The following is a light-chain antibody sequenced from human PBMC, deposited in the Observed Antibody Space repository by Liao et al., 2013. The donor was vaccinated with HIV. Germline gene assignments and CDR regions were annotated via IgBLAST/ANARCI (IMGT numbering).Light chain of an antibody. CDR3: QVWDSSSDHPEGV. J-gene: IGLJ2*01. V-gene: IGLV3-21*01. CDR1: NIGSKS. CDR2: YDS. Sequence: SYVLTQSPSVSVAPGKTARITCGGNNIGSKSVHWYQQKPGQAPVVVIYYDSDRPSGIPERFSGSNSGNTATLIISRVEAGDEADYYCQVWDSSSDHPEGVFGGGTKLTVL.